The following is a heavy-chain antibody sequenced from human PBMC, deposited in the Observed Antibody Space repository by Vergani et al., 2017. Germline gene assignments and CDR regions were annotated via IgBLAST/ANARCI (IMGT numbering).Heavy chain of an antibody. J-gene: IGHJ6*02. CDR1: GDTFSTYA. V-gene: IGHV1-69*12. Sequence: QVQLVQSGAEVKKPGSSVKVSCKASGDTFSTYAISWVRQAPGQGLEWMGGIIPFFGTPKYAQKFRGRVTITADESTSTAYVDLNSLRSEDTAVYYCAGDRQSDTAVAYYAMDVWVQGTTVTVSS. CDR3: AGDRQSDTAVAYYAMDV. D-gene: IGHD5-18*01. CDR2: IIPFFGTP.